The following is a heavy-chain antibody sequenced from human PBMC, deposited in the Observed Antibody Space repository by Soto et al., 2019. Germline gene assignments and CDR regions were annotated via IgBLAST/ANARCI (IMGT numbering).Heavy chain of an antibody. CDR2: INAGNGNT. D-gene: IGHD2-15*01. V-gene: IGHV1-3*01. CDR1: GYTFTSYA. J-gene: IGHJ5*02. CDR3: ARSFIVVVVAATGGYNWLDP. Sequence: ASVKVSCKASGYTFTSYAMHWVRQAPGQRLEWMGWINAGNGNTKYSQKFQGRVTITRDTSASTAYMELSSLRSEDTAVYYCARSFIVVVVAATGGYNWLDPWGQGTLVTVSS.